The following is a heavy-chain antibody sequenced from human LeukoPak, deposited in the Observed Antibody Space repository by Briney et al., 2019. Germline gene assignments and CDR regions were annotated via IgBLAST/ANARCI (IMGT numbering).Heavy chain of an antibody. D-gene: IGHD6-19*01. Sequence: RSLRLSCAASGFTFGDYAMHWVRHAPGKGLEWVSGVSWNSAIIAYAGSVTGRFTISRDHSKNFLYLPMNSLRAEDNALYYCVKDQAFYSGRDDAFDFWGQGTRVTVSS. J-gene: IGHJ3*01. CDR2: VSWNSAII. CDR1: GFTFGDYA. V-gene: IGHV3-9*01. CDR3: VKDQAFYSGRDDAFDF.